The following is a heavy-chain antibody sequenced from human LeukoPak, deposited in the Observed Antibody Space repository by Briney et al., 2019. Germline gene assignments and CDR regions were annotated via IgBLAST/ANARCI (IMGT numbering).Heavy chain of an antibody. CDR2: STSDSNTI. V-gene: IGHV3-48*04. J-gene: IGHJ3*02. CDR1: GFTFSIYS. CDR3: ARHGLLWFGEFPSGAFDI. D-gene: IGHD3-10*01. Sequence: GGSLRLSCAASGFTFSIYSMNWVRQAPGKELEWLSYSTSDSNTIYYADSVKGRFTISRDNAKNSLYLQMNSLRAEDTAVYYCARHGLLWFGEFPSGAFDIWGQGTMVTVSS.